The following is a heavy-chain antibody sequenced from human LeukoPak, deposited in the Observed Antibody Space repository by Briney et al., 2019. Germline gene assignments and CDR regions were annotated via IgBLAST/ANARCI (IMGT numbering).Heavy chain of an antibody. CDR1: GFTVSSNC. CDR3: ARDKFTQDASGSY. J-gene: IGHJ4*02. Sequence: GGSLRLSCAASGFTVSSNCMSWVRQAPGKGLEWLSLIYSDGSTYYADSVKGRFTISRDNSKNTLYLQMNSLRAEDTAVYYCARDKFTQDASGSYWGQGTLVTVSS. D-gene: IGHD3-10*01. CDR2: IYSDGST. V-gene: IGHV3-53*01.